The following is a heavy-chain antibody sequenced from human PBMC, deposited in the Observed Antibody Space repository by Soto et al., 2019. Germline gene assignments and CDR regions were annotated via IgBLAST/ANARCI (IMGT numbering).Heavy chain of an antibody. CDR2: IIPILGIA. J-gene: IGHJ2*01. CDR1: GGTFSSYT. V-gene: IGHV1-69*04. CDR3: AREGDSAVAGHYWYFDL. Sequence: SVKVSCKASGGTFSSYTISWVRQAPGQGLEWMGRIIPILGIANYAQKFQGRVTITADKSTSTAYMELSSLRSEDTAVYYCAREGDSAVAGHYWYFDLWGRGTLVTVSS. D-gene: IGHD6-19*01.